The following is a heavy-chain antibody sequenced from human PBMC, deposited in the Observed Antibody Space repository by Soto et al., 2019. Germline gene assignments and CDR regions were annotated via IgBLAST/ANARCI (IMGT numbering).Heavy chain of an antibody. CDR3: AITEVPAAMRYYYYYMDV. V-gene: IGHV3-48*04. CDR2: ISSSSSTI. J-gene: IGHJ6*03. Sequence: EVQLVESGGGVVQPGGSLRLSCAASGFTFSSYSMNQVRQAPGKGLEWVSYISSSSSTIYYANSVKGRFTISRDNAKNSLYLQMNSLRAEDTAVYYCAITEVPAAMRYYYYYMDVWGKGTTVTVSS. D-gene: IGHD2-2*01. CDR1: GFTFSSYS.